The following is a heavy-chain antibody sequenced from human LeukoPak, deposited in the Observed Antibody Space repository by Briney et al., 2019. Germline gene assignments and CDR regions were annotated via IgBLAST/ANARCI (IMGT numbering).Heavy chain of an antibody. CDR3: ARAPLTVKDAFDI. J-gene: IGHJ3*02. V-gene: IGHV4-4*07. D-gene: IGHD4-11*01. CDR1: DGSISSYY. CDR2: IFSSEST. Sequence: PSETLSLTCTVSDGSISSYYWSWIRQPAGKGLEWIGRIFSSESTNYNPSLKGRVTMSLDTSKNQFSLRLSSVTAADTAVYYCARAPLTVKDAFDIWGQGTMVTVSS.